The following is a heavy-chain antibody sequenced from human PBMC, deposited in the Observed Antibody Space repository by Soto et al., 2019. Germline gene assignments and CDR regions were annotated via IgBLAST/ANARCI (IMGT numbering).Heavy chain of an antibody. Sequence: QVQWVQSGAEVRQPASSVKVSCKTSGGTFSSYAISWVRQAPGQGLEWMGGIVPIVDTSTYAQKFQGRVTITADESTSPVYMELSSLRSDDTAVYYCVRVVAIPGYPDNWGQGTLVTVSS. V-gene: IGHV1-69*12. CDR1: GGTFSSYA. J-gene: IGHJ4*02. CDR2: IVPIVDTS. CDR3: VRVVAIPGYPDN. D-gene: IGHD5-12*01.